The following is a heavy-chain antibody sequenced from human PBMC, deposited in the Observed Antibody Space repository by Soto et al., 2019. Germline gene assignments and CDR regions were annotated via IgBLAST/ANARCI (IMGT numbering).Heavy chain of an antibody. D-gene: IGHD6-19*01. CDR3: TSAGGGITLAGRNAFDI. J-gene: IGHJ3*02. CDR2: IDWDGGST. CDR1: GFTFDNYD. Sequence: GGSLRLSCAASGFTFDNYDMSWVRQVPGKGLEWVSGIDWDGGSTAYADSAKGRFTISRDNAKYSLFLQMNSLRAEDTALYYCTSAGGGITLAGRNAFDIWGQGTMVTVSS. V-gene: IGHV3-20*04.